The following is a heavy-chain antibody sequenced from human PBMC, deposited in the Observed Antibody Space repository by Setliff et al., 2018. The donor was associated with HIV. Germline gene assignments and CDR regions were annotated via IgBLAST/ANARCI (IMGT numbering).Heavy chain of an antibody. Sequence: LSLTCTVSGDSISRGGYYWSWIRQHPGGGLDWIGYISYSGSTFYNPSLKSRVTISLDTSYNQFSLKVKSVTAADTAVYYCATGRLYYYMDVWGKGTTVTVSS. D-gene: IGHD1-1*01. CDR1: GDSISRGGYY. V-gene: IGHV4-31*03. CDR3: ATGRLYYYMDV. CDR2: ISYSGST. J-gene: IGHJ6*03.